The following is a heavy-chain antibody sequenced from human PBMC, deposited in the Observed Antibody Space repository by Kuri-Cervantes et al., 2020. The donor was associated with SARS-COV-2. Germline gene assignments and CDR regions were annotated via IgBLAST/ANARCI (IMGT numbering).Heavy chain of an antibody. CDR3: AREMKEGAVMGAFDI. V-gene: IGHV3-53*01. D-gene: IGHD1-26*01. CDR2: IYSGGST. Sequence: GGSLRLSCAASGFTVSSNYMSWVRQAPGKGLEWVSVIYSGGSTYYADSVKGRFTISRDNPKNTLYLQMNSLRAEDTAVYYCAREMKEGAVMGAFDIWGQGTMVTVSS. CDR1: GFTVSSNY. J-gene: IGHJ3*02.